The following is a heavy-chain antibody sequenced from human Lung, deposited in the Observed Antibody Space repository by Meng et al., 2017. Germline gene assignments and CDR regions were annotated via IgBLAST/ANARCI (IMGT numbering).Heavy chain of an antibody. Sequence: QVHLQQSGPGLVKPSHTLSLTCAISGDSVSSNSAAWNWIRQSPSRGLVCLGRANYRSKWYNGYSVSVRSRITINPVTSKNQFSLQLNSGTPEDTAVYYCARSLQWLDSWGQGTLVTVSS. CDR3: ARSLQWLDS. V-gene: IGHV6-1*01. J-gene: IGHJ4*02. CDR1: GDSVSSNSAA. D-gene: IGHD6-19*01. CDR2: ANYRSKWYN.